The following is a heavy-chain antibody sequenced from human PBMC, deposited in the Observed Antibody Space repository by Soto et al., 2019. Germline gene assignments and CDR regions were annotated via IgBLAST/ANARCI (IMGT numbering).Heavy chain of an antibody. Sequence: SETLSLTCTVSGGSISSSSYYWVWIRQPPGKGLEWIGSIYYSGSTYYNPSLKSRVTISVDTSKNQFSLKLSSVTAADTAVYYCASLPNYDLWSGYHTCVWSGYYWGQGTLVTVSS. J-gene: IGHJ4*02. D-gene: IGHD3-3*01. CDR3: ASLPNYDLWSGYHTCVWSGYY. CDR2: IYYSGST. V-gene: IGHV4-39*01. CDR1: GGSISSSSYY.